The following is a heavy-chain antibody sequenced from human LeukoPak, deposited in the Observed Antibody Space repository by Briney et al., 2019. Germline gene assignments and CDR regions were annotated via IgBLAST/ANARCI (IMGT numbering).Heavy chain of an antibody. V-gene: IGHV3-23*01. CDR2: ISGSGGST. D-gene: IGHD5-12*01. CDR3: AKEHSGYELAEAGY. J-gene: IGHJ4*02. CDR1: GFTFSSYA. Sequence: GGSLRLPCAASGFTFSSYAMSWVGQAPGKGLEWVSAISGSGGSTYYADSVKGRFTISRDNSKNTLYLQMNSLRAEDTAVYYCAKEHSGYELAEAGYWGEGTLVTVSS.